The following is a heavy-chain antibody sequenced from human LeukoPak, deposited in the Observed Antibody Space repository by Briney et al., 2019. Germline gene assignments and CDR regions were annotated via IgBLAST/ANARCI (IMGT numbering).Heavy chain of an antibody. CDR3: ARDLAVAVVDY. Sequence: PSETLSLTCTVSGGSISGYYWSWIRQPAGKGLEWIGRIYTSRSTNYNPSFKSRVTMSVHKSKNQFSLKLSSVTAADTAVYYCARDLAVAVVDYWGQGTLVTVSS. V-gene: IGHV4-4*07. J-gene: IGHJ4*02. CDR1: GGSISGYY. D-gene: IGHD6-19*01. CDR2: IYTSRST.